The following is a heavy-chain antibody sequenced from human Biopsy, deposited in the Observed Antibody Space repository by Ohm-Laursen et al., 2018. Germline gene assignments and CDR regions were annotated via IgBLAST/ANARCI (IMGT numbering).Heavy chain of an antibody. D-gene: IGHD4-17*01. Sequence: SLRLSCAALGFTFTNYAMNWVRQAPGKGLDWVSSIDSSAASTFYADSVKGRFTISRDNSKNTLFLQMNSRRAADTAIYYCASDLNGDPSAFDYWGQGTPVTVSS. V-gene: IGHV3-23*01. J-gene: IGHJ4*02. CDR3: ASDLNGDPSAFDY. CDR2: IDSSAAST. CDR1: GFTFTNYA.